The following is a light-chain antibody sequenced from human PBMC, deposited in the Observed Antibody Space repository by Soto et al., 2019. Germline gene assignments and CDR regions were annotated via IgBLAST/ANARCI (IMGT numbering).Light chain of an antibody. CDR2: AAS. J-gene: IGKJ2*01. CDR1: QDISNY. Sequence: DIQMTQSPSSLSASVGDRVTITCRASQDISNYLAWYQQKPGRVPKLLIYAASTLPSGVPARFSGSGSGTDFTLTISSLQPEDVASYYCQKYTSAPYTFGQGTKLEIK. CDR3: QKYTSAPYT. V-gene: IGKV1-27*01.